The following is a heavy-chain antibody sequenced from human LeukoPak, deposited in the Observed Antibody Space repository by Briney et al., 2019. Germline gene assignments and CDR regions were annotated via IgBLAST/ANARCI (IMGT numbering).Heavy chain of an antibody. V-gene: IGHV3-11*06. CDR2: ISSSSSYT. J-gene: IGHJ4*02. CDR3: ARGLYSGYDYGY. CDR1: GFTLSDYY. Sequence: PGGSLRLSCAASGFTLSDYYMSWIRQAPGKGLEWVSYISSSSSYTNYADSVKGRFTISRDNAKNSLYLQMNSLRAEDTAVYYCARGLYSGYDYGYWGQGTLVTVSS. D-gene: IGHD5-12*01.